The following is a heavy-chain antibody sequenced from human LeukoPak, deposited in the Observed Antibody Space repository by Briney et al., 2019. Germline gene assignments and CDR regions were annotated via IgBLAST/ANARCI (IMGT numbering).Heavy chain of an antibody. CDR1: GGSISSGSYY. V-gene: IGHV4-61*03. D-gene: IGHD2-21*01. J-gene: IGHJ6*01. Sequence: SQTLSLTCTVSGGSISSGSYYWSWIRQPPGKGLEWIGYISYSGSTNYNPSLKSRLTISIDTSKNHFSLKLRSVTAADTAVYFCATTEKNRYYINLWGPGTTVIVSS. CDR2: ISYSGST. CDR3: ATTEKNRYYINL.